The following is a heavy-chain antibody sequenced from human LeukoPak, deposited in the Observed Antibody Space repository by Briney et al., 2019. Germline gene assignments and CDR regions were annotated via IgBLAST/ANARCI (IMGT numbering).Heavy chain of an antibody. CDR1: GGSFSGYY. V-gene: IGHV4-34*01. CDR2: INHSGST. J-gene: IGHJ4*02. Sequence: SGTLSLTCAVYGGSFSGYYWSWIRQPPGKGLEWIGEINHSGSTNYNPSLKSRVTISVDTSKNQFSLKLSSVTAADTAVYYCARGPPGPIDYWGQGTLVTVSS. CDR3: ARGPPGPIDY.